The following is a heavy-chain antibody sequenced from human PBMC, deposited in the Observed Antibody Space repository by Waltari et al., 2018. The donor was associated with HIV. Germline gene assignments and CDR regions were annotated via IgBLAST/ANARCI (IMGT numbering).Heavy chain of an antibody. V-gene: IGHV1-69*01. D-gene: IGHD5-12*01. CDR1: GGTFSSYA. CDR3: ARGGGFSGYDYAGAFDI. Sequence: QVQLVQSGAEVKKPGSSVKVSCKASGGTFSSYAISWVRQPPGQGLEWMGGIIPIFGTANYAQKFQGRVTITADESTSTAYMELSSLRSEDTAVYYCARGGGFSGYDYAGAFDIWGQGTMVTVSS. J-gene: IGHJ3*02. CDR2: IIPIFGTA.